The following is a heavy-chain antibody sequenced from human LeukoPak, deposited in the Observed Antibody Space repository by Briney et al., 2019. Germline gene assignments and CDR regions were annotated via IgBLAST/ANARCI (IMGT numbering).Heavy chain of an antibody. D-gene: IGHD6-19*01. V-gene: IGHV3-66*01. CDR2: FYTTGSI. J-gene: IGHJ2*01. CDR3: ARDTRYSSGWSHWNFDL. Sequence: GGSLRLSCAASGFTVSSNYMSWVRQAPGKGLEWVSTFYTTGSIHYADSVKGRFIISRDISKNTLHLQMNSLIAEDTAVYYCARDTRYSSGWSHWNFDLWGRGTLVTVSS. CDR1: GFTVSSNY.